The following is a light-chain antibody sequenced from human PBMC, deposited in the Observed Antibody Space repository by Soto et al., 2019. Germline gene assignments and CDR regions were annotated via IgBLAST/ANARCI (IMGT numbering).Light chain of an antibody. CDR1: IGNIGGYDY. Sequence: QSVITQPPSPSGSPGQSVTISCTGTIGNIGGYDYVYWYQQHPGKAPKLMIYEVTKRPLGVPDRFSGSKSGNTASLTVSGLQAEDEADYYCSSYAGSNNTYVFGTGTKVTVL. V-gene: IGLV2-8*01. CDR2: EVT. J-gene: IGLJ1*01. CDR3: SSYAGSNNTYV.